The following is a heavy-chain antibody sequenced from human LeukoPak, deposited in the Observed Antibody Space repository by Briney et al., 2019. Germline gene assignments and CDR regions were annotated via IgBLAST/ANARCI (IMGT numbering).Heavy chain of an antibody. CDR3: ARDRQTSDYYYYYMDV. CDR1: GGSISSYY. Sequence: SETLSLTCTVSGGSISSYYWSWIRQPPGKGLEWIGYIYYSGSTNYNPSLKSRVTISVDTSKNQFSLKLSSVTAVGTAVYYCARDRQTSDYYYYYMDVWGKGTTVTVSS. J-gene: IGHJ6*03. D-gene: IGHD1-1*01. V-gene: IGHV4-59*01. CDR2: IYYSGST.